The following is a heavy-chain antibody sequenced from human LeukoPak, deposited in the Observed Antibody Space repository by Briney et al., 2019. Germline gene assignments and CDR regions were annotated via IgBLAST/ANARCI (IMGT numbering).Heavy chain of an antibody. CDR1: GFTFTSSA. V-gene: IGHV1-58*02. CDR3: AANLNWMRYYYYGMDV. CDR2: IVVGSGNT. J-gene: IGHJ6*02. D-gene: IGHD1-20*01. Sequence: SVKVSCKASGFTFTSSAMQWVRQARGQRLEWIGWIVVGSGNTNYAQKFQERVTITRDMSTSTAYMELSSLRSEDTAVYYCAANLNWMRYYYYGMDVWGQGTTVTVSS.